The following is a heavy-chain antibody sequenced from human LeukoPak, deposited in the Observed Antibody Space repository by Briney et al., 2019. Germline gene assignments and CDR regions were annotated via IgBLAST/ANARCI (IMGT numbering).Heavy chain of an antibody. D-gene: IGHD2-21*01. CDR3: TRHSQMDV. J-gene: IGHJ6*04. V-gene: IGHV1-46*01. Sequence: ASVKVSCKASGYTFTSYSMHWVRQAPGQGREGMGIINPRGGSTSYAQRFQGRVTMTTDTSTSTVYMELSSLGSEDTAVYYCTRHSQMDVWGKGTTVTVSS. CDR2: INPRGGST. CDR1: GYTFTSYS.